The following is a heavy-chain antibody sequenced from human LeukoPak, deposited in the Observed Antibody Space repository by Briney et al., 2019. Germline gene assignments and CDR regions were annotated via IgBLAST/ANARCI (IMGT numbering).Heavy chain of an antibody. CDR1: GGTLSSYA. D-gene: IGHD2-2*01. Sequence: ASVKVSCKASGGTLSSYAISRVRQAPGQGLEWMGGIIPIFGTANYAQKFQGRVTITADKSTSTAYMELSSLRSEDTAVYYCARDRGDIVVVPAAIWFDPWGQGTLVTVSS. V-gene: IGHV1-69*06. CDR2: IIPIFGTA. CDR3: ARDRGDIVVVPAAIWFDP. J-gene: IGHJ5*02.